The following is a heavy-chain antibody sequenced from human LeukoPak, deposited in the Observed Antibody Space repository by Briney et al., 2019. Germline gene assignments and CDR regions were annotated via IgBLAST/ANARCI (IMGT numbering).Heavy chain of an antibody. D-gene: IGHD5-18*01. J-gene: IGHJ3*02. V-gene: IGHV4-59*06. CDR2: TYYSGST. Sequence: SENLSLTCTVSGGSISSYYWSWLRQPPGLGLEWIGYTYYSGSTYYNPSLKSRVTISVDTSKNQFSLKLSSVTAADTAVYYCARGVLDTAMVKGDAFDIWGQGTMVTVSS. CDR3: ARGVLDTAMVKGDAFDI. CDR1: GGSISSYY.